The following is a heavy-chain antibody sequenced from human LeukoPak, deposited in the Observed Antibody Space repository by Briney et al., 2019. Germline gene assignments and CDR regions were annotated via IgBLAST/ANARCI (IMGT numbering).Heavy chain of an antibody. CDR1: GFTFSSYW. V-gene: IGHV3-74*01. CDR2: IYIDGSST. Sequence: PGGSLRLSCAASGFTFSSYWMHWVRQAPGKGLVWASRIYIDGSSTNYADSVKSRFTISRDNAKNTLYLEMNSLRAEDTAVYYCARGASARQDSWGQGTLVTVSS. CDR3: ARGASARQDS. J-gene: IGHJ4*02. D-gene: IGHD2-2*01.